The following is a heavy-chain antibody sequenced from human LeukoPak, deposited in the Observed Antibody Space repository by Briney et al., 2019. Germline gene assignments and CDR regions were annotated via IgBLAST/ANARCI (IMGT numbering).Heavy chain of an antibody. CDR2: IKQDGSEK. CDR1: GFTFSSYW. D-gene: IGHD3-10*01. V-gene: IGHV3-7*01. CDR3: ARDRGGESNNWFDP. J-gene: IGHJ5*02. Sequence: GGSLRLSCAASGFTFSSYWMSWVRQAPGKGLEWVANIKQDGSEKYYVDSVKGRFTISRDNAKSSLYLQMNSLRAEDTAVYYCARDRGGESNNWFDPWGQGTLVTVSS.